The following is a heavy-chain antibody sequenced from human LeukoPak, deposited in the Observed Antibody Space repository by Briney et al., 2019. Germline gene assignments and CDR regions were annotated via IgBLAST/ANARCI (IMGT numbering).Heavy chain of an antibody. D-gene: IGHD6-13*01. V-gene: IGHV1-18*01. J-gene: IGHJ4*02. CDR1: GYTFTSYG. CDR3: ARGLGSSSWLQHTDY. Sequence: GASVKVSCTASGYTFTSYGISWVRQAPGQGLEWMGWISAYNGNTNYAQKLQGRVTMTTDTSTSTAYMELRSLRSDDTAVYYCARGLGSSSWLQHTDYWGQGTLVTVSS. CDR2: ISAYNGNT.